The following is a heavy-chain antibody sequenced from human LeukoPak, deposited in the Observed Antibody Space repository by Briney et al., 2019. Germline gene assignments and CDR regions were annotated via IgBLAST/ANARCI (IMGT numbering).Heavy chain of an antibody. CDR1: GGSISSYY. Sequence: SETLSLTCTVSGGSISSYYWSWIRQPAGKGLEWIGRIYTSGSTNYNPSLKSRVTMSVDTSKNQFSLKLSSVTAADTAVYYCARDQAGYYGSGSYPNYYYYYMDVWGKGTTVTVSS. CDR2: IYTSGST. CDR3: ARDQAGYYGSGSYPNYYYYYMDV. D-gene: IGHD3-10*01. V-gene: IGHV4-4*07. J-gene: IGHJ6*03.